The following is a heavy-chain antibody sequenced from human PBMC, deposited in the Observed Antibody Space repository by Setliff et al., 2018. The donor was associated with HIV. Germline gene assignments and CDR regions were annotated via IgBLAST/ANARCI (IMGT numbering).Heavy chain of an antibody. V-gene: IGHV1-24*01. CDR3: ATLSSSWTGYFDS. J-gene: IGHJ4*02. CDR1: GYTLTELS. D-gene: IGHD6-13*01. Sequence: ASVKVSCKVSGYTLTELSMHWVRQAPGKGLEWMGGFDPEDGETIYAQKFQGRVTMTEDTSTDTAYMDLSSLRSEDTAVYYCATLSSSWTGYFDSWGQGTLVTVSS. CDR2: FDPEDGET.